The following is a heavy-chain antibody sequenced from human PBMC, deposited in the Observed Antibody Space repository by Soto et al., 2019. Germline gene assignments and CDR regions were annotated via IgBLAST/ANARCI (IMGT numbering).Heavy chain of an antibody. J-gene: IGHJ6*02. CDR3: ARVNSSSWYEVHQRYYYYGMDV. CDR2: ISYDGSNK. CDR1: GFTFSSYA. V-gene: IGHV3-30-3*01. Sequence: PGGSLRLSCAASGFTFSSYAMHWVRQAPGKGLEWVAVISYDGSNKYYADSVKGRFTISRDNSKNTLYLQMNSLRAEATAVYYCARVNSSSWYEVHQRYYYYGMDVWGQGTTVTVSS. D-gene: IGHD6-13*01.